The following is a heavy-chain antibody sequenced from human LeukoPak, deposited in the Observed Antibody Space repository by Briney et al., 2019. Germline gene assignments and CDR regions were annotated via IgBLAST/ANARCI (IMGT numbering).Heavy chain of an antibody. V-gene: IGHV3-53*01. CDR3: ARQVVPAALNWFDP. CDR1: GFTVSSNY. J-gene: IGHJ5*02. Sequence: GGPLRLSCAASGFTVSSNYMSWVRQAPGKGLEWVSVIYSGGSTYYADSVKGRFTISRDNSKNTLYLQMNSLRAEDTAVYYCARQVVPAALNWFDPWGQGTLVTVSS. CDR2: IYSGGST. D-gene: IGHD2-2*01.